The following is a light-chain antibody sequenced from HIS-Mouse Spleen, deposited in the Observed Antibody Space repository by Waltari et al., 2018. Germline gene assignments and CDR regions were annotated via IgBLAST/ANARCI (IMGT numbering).Light chain of an antibody. CDR3: QSADSSGTGWV. V-gene: IGLV3-25*03. Sequence: SYELTQPPSVSVSTGQTARITCPGDALPTQYAYWYQQKPGQAPVLVIYKDSERPSGIPERFSGSSSGTTVTLTISGVQAEDEADYYCQSADSSGTGWVFGGGTKLTVL. J-gene: IGLJ3*02. CDR1: ALPTQY. CDR2: KDS.